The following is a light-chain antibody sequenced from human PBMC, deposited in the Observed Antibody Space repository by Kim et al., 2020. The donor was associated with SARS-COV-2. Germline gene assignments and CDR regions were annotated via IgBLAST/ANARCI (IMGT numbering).Light chain of an antibody. Sequence: ALGQTVRIKCQGDSLRSYYASWYQQKTGQAPVLVNYGKNNRPSGIADRFSGSSSGNTASLTITGAQAEDEADYYCNSRDSSGNHLVFGGGTKLTVL. CDR3: NSRDSSGNHLV. CDR1: SLRSYY. V-gene: IGLV3-19*01. CDR2: GKN. J-gene: IGLJ3*02.